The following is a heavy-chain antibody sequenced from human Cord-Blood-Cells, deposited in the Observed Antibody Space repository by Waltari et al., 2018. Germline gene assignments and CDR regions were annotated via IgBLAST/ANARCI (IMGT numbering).Heavy chain of an antibody. Sequence: QVQLVQSGAEVKKPVASVKVPCKVSGYTLTELSIHWVRQAPGQGLEWMGGFDPEDGETIYAQKFQGRVTMTEDTSTDTAYMELSSLRSEDTAVYYCATVGYCTNGVCYIDDAFDIWGQGTMVTVSS. CDR1: GYTLTELS. D-gene: IGHD2-8*01. V-gene: IGHV1-24*01. CDR3: ATVGYCTNGVCYIDDAFDI. J-gene: IGHJ3*02. CDR2: FDPEDGET.